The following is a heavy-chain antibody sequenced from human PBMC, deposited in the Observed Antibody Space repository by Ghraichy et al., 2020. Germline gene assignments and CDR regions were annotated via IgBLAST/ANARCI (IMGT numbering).Heavy chain of an antibody. J-gene: IGHJ2*01. D-gene: IGHD3-3*01. CDR1: GFTFSSYA. V-gene: IGHV3-23*01. CDR2: ISGSGGST. CDR3: AKDIDDFWSGSAQGWYFDL. Sequence: GSLRLSCAASGFTFSSYAMSWVRQAPGKGLEWVSAISGSGGSTYYADSVKGRFTISRDNSKNTLYLQMNSLRAEDTAVYYCAKDIDDFWSGSAQGWYFDLWGRGTLVTVSS.